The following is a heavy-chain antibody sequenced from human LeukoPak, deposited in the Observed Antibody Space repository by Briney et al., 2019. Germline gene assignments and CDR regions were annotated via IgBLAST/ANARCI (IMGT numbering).Heavy chain of an antibody. D-gene: IGHD3-22*01. J-gene: IGHJ4*02. Sequence: GGSLRLSCTASGFTFGDYAMSWVRQAPGKGLEWVGFIRSKAYGGTTEYAASVKGRFTISRDDSKSIAYLQMNSLKTEDTAVYYCTRDDGYYYDSSGKVFDYWGQGTLVTVSS. CDR3: TRDDGYYYDSSGKVFDY. V-gene: IGHV3-49*04. CDR1: GFTFGDYA. CDR2: IRSKAYGGTT.